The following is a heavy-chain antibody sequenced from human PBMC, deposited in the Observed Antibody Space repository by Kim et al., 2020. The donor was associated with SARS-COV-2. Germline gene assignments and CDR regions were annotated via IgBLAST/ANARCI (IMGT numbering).Heavy chain of an antibody. V-gene: IGHV3-15*01. CDR2: IKSKTDGGTT. CDR3: TTVMSGYGSGSYLFNYGMDV. D-gene: IGHD3-10*01. CDR1: GFTFSNAW. Sequence: GGSLRLSCAASGFTFSNAWMSWVRQAPGKGLEWVGRIKSKTDGGTTDYAAPVKGRFTISRDDSKNTLYLQMNSLKTEDTAVYYCTTVMSGYGSGSYLFNYGMDVWGQGTTVTVSS. J-gene: IGHJ6*02.